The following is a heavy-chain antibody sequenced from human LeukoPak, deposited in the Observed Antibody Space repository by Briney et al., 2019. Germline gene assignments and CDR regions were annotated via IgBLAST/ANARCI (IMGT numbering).Heavy chain of an antibody. J-gene: IGHJ6*02. D-gene: IGHD2-2*01. CDR1: GFTFSSYE. V-gene: IGHV3-48*03. CDR2: ISRSGSTI. Sequence: GGSLRLSCAASGFTFSSYEMNWVRQPPGEGLEWVSYISRSGSTIYYADSVKGRFTISRDNAKNSLYLQMNSLRAEDTAVYYCARDRVVVVPSAYYYYGMDVWGQGTTVTVSS. CDR3: ARDRVVVVPSAYYYYGMDV.